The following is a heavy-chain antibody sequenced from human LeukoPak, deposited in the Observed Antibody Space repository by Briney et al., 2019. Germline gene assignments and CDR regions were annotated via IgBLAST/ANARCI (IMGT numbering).Heavy chain of an antibody. J-gene: IGHJ4*02. CDR3: ARVYCSSTSCFPPDY. D-gene: IGHD2-2*01. V-gene: IGHV3-11*01. CDR1: GFTFSDYY. CDR2: FSSSGSTI. Sequence: PGGSLRLSCAASGFTFSDYYMSWIRQAPGKGLEWVSYFSSSGSTIYYADSVKGRFTISRDNAKNSLYLQMNSLRAEDTAVYYCARVYCSSTSCFPPDYWGQGTLVTVSS.